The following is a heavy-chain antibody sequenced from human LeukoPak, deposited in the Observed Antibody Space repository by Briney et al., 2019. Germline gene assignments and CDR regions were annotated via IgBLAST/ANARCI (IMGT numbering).Heavy chain of an antibody. CDR1: GYTFTGYY. D-gene: IGHD3-9*01. CDR3: AREPHYDLLTGYALGYLDL. J-gene: IGHJ2*01. V-gene: IGHV1-2*02. Sequence: GASVKVSCKASGYTFTGYYMHWVRQAPGQGLEWMGWINSNSGDTNYAQKFQGRVTMTRDTSISTAYMELGRLRSDDTAVYYCAREPHYDLLTGYALGYLDLWGRGTLLTVSS. CDR2: INSNSGDT.